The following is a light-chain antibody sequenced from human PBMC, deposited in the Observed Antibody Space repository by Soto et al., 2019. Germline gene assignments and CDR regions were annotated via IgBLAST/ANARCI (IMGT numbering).Light chain of an antibody. V-gene: IGLV1-44*01. CDR1: SSNIGTNT. Sequence: QSVLTQPPSASGTPGQRVTISCSGSSSNIGTNTVNWYQQFPRSAPKLLMYSSNQRPSGVPDRFSGSKSGPSASLAISGLQSEDEADYYCAAWDGSLNVVLFGGGTKLTVL. CDR3: AAWDGSLNVVL. CDR2: SSN. J-gene: IGLJ3*02.